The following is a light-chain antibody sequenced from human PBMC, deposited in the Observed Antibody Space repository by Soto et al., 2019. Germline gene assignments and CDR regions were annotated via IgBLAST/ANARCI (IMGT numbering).Light chain of an antibody. CDR3: QQYGSSFT. CDR1: QSIRSL. Sequence: EVVMTQSPATLSVSPGERATLSCRAAQSIRSLLAWYQHKPGQAPRLLIYGASSRATGIPDRFSGSGSGTDFTLTISRLEPEDFAVYYCQQYGSSFTFGPGTKVDVK. CDR2: GAS. V-gene: IGKV3-20*01. J-gene: IGKJ3*01.